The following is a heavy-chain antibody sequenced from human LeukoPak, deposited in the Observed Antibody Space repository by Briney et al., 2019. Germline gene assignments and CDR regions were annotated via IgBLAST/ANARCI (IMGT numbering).Heavy chain of an antibody. CDR1: GFTFSSYE. V-gene: IGHV3-48*03. D-gene: IGHD5-18*01. CDR2: ISSSGSTI. CDR3: ARGGGYSYGYSHFDS. Sequence: PGGSLRLSCAASGFTFSSYEMNWVRQAPGKGLEWVSYISSSGSTIYYADSVKGRFTISRDNAKNSLYLQMNSLRAEDTAVYYCARGGGYSYGYSHFDSWGQGTLVTVSS. J-gene: IGHJ4*02.